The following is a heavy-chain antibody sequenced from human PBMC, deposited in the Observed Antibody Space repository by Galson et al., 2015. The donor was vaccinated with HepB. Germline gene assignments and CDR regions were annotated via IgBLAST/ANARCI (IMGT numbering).Heavy chain of an antibody. CDR3: ATDFWSGYLRLYYYYGMDV. D-gene: IGHD3-3*01. J-gene: IGHJ6*02. CDR2: ISYDGNYK. V-gene: IGHV3-30*04. CDR1: GFTFSSYA. Sequence: SLRLSCAASGFTFSSYALHWVRQAPGKGLEWVAVISYDGNYKYYADSVRGRFTISRDNSKNTLYLQMDSLRAEDTAVYYCATDFWSGYLRLYYYYGMDVWGQGTTVTVSS.